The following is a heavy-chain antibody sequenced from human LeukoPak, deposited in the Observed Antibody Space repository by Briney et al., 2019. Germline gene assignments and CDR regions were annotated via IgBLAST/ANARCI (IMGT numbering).Heavy chain of an antibody. J-gene: IGHJ4*02. V-gene: IGHV3-23*01. CDR3: AKPGHWDQQWLVRVNTPIDY. Sequence: GGSLRLSCAASGFTFSSYAMNWVRQAPGKGLEWVPGISGSRGYTYYADSVKGRFTISRDNSKNTLYLQMSSLRAEDTAVYYCAKPGHWDQQWLVRVNTPIDYWGQGTLVTVSS. CDR1: GFTFSSYA. D-gene: IGHD6-19*01. CDR2: ISGSRGYT.